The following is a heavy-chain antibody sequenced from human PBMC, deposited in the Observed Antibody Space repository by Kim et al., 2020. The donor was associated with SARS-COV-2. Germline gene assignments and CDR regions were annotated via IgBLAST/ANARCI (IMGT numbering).Heavy chain of an antibody. CDR3: ARAPSLGSTILPYYGMDV. D-gene: IGHD2-15*01. CDR1: GGSISSYY. J-gene: IGHJ6*02. Sequence: SETLSLTCTVSGGSISSYYWSWIRQPPGKGLEWIGYIYYSGSTNYNPSLKSRVTISVDTSKNQFSLKLSSVTAADTAVYYCARAPSLGSTILPYYGMDVWGQGTTVTVSS. V-gene: IGHV4-59*01. CDR2: IYYSGST.